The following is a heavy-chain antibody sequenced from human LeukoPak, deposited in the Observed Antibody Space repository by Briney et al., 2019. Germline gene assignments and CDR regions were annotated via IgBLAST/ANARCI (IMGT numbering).Heavy chain of an antibody. CDR2: FDPEDGET. Sequence: ASVKVSCKASGGTFSSYAISWVRQAPGQGLEWMGGFDPEDGETIYAQKFQGRVTMTEDTSTDTAYMELSSLRSEDTAVYYCATGHYDILTGYHYWGQGTLVTVSS. D-gene: IGHD3-9*01. CDR1: GGTFSSYA. CDR3: ATGHYDILTGYHY. V-gene: IGHV1-24*01. J-gene: IGHJ4*02.